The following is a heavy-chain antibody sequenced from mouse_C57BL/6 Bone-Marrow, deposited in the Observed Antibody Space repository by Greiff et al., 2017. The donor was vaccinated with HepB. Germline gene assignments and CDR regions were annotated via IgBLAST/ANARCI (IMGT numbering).Heavy chain of an antibody. V-gene: IGHV1-76*01. CDR1: GYTFTDYY. CDR3: ASGDYGSFDY. J-gene: IGHJ2*01. D-gene: IGHD1-1*01. CDR2: IYPGSGNT. Sequence: QVHVKQSGAELVRPGASVKLSCKASGYTFTDYYINWVKQRPGQGLEWIARIYPGSGNTYYNEKFKGKATLTAEKSSSTAYMQLSSLTSEDSAVYFCASGDYGSFDYWGQGTTLTVSS.